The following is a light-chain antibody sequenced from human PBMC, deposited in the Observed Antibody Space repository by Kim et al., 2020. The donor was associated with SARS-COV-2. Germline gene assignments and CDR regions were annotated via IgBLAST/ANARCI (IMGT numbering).Light chain of an antibody. Sequence: EIVLTQSPGTLSLSPGERATLSCRASQSVSGSHLAWYQQKPGQTPRILIYDASSRVTGISDRLSGSGSGTDFTLTISRLQPEDFAVYYCQQYAASPFTFGGGTKVDIK. CDR3: QQYAASPFT. J-gene: IGKJ4*01. CDR2: DAS. V-gene: IGKV3-20*01. CDR1: QSVSGSH.